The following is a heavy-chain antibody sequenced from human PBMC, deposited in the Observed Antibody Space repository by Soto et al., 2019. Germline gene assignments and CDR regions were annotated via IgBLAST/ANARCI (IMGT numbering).Heavy chain of an antibody. J-gene: IGHJ4*02. V-gene: IGHV1-18*04. D-gene: IGHD6-19*01. CDR3: ARASDGYRSGWYVGYFDY. CDR2: IRAYNGYT. CDR1: GYTFTSYG. Sequence: QVQLVQSGAEVKKPGASVKVSCKASGYTFTSYGISWVRQAPGQGREWMGWIRAYNGYTNYAQKCQGRVTITTDTSTSTAYMELRRLISDHTAVYYCARASDGYRSGWYVGYFDYWGQGTLVTVSS.